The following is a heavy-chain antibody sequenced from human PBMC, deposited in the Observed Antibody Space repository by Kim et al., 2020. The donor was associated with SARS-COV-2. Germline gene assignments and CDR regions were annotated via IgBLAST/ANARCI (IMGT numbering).Heavy chain of an antibody. CDR2: ISYDGSNK. V-gene: IGHV3-30*04. CDR1: GFTFSSYA. J-gene: IGHJ5*02. Sequence: GGSLRLSCAASGFTFSSYAMHWVRQAPGKGLEWVAVISYDGSNKYYADSVKGRFTISRDNSKNTLYLQMNSLRAEDTAVYYCAREWLENWFDPWGQGTLVTVSS. D-gene: IGHD6-19*01. CDR3: AREWLENWFDP.